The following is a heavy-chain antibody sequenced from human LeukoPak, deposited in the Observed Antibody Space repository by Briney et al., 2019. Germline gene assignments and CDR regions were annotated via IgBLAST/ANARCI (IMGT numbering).Heavy chain of an antibody. V-gene: IGHV3-23*01. CDR3: TKGPGILWFGEPTY. D-gene: IGHD3-10*01. Sequence: GGSLRLSCAASGFTFSSYAMSWVRQAPGKGLEWVSSIGGSGGSTYYADSVKGRFTISRDNSKNTLYLQTNSLRAEDTAVYYCTKGPGILWFGEPTYWGQGTLVTVSS. CDR1: GFTFSSYA. CDR2: IGGSGGST. J-gene: IGHJ4*02.